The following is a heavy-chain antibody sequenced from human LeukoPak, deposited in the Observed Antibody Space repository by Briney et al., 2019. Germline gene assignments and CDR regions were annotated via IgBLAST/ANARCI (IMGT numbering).Heavy chain of an antibody. V-gene: IGHV1-18*01. Sequence: ASVTVSFKASGYTFTSYGISWMRQAPGQGLEWVGWISAYNGETKNAQKLHGRVTLTTDTSTSTAYIELWSLRSDDTAVYYCARDGDQWLVGKPKNFDYWGQRTLVTVSS. J-gene: IGHJ4*02. D-gene: IGHD6-19*01. CDR1: GYTFTSYG. CDR2: ISAYNGET. CDR3: ARDGDQWLVGKPKNFDY.